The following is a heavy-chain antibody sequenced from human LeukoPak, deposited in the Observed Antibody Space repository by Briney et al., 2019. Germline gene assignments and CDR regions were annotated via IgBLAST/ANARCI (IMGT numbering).Heavy chain of an antibody. D-gene: IGHD6-13*01. CDR1: GGSISSSSYY. Sequence: PSETLSLTCTVSGGSISSSSYYWGWIRQPPGKGLEWIGYIYYSGSTNYNPSLKSRVTISVDTSKNQFSLKLSSVTAADTAVYYCASSARMYSGHKNWFDPWGQGTLVTVSS. CDR2: IYYSGST. J-gene: IGHJ5*02. V-gene: IGHV4-61*05. CDR3: ASSARMYSGHKNWFDP.